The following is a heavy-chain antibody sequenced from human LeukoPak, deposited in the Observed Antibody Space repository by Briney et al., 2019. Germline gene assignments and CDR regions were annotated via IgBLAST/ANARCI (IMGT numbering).Heavy chain of an antibody. J-gene: IGHJ5*02. CDR2: ISYDGSNK. Sequence: PGGSLRLSCAASGFTFSSNAMHWVRQAPGKGLEWVAVISYDGSNKYYADSVKGRFTISRDNAKNSLYLQMNSLRAEDTAVYYCAGRVSFDPWGQGTLVSVPS. V-gene: IGHV3-30*04. CDR3: AGRVSFDP. D-gene: IGHD6-6*01. CDR1: GFTFSSNA.